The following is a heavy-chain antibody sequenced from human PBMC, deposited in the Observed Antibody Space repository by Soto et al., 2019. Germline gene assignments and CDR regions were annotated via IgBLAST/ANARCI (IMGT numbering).Heavy chain of an antibody. J-gene: IGHJ6*03. CDR1: GFTFSSYA. CDR3: AKYGVGGPRYYYYYMDV. Sequence: GGSLRLSCAASGFTFSSYAMSWVRQAPGKGLEWVSAISGSGGSTYYAESVKGRFTISRDNSKNTLYLQMNSLRAEDTAVCYCAKYGVGGPRYYYYYMDVWGKGTTVTVSS. D-gene: IGHD1-26*01. CDR2: ISGSGGST. V-gene: IGHV3-23*01.